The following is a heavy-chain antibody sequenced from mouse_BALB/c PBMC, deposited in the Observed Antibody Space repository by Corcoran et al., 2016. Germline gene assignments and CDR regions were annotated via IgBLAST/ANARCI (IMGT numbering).Heavy chain of an antibody. CDR2: IDPANGNT. J-gene: IGHJ3*01. Sequence: EVQLQQSGAELVKPGASVKLFCTASGFNIKDTYMHWVKQRPEQGLEWIGRIDPANGNTKYDPKFQGKATITADTSSNTAYLQLSSLTSEDTAVYYCASYPGGFAYWGQGTLVTVSA. V-gene: IGHV14-3*02. CDR1: GFNIKDTY. CDR3: ASYPGGFAY.